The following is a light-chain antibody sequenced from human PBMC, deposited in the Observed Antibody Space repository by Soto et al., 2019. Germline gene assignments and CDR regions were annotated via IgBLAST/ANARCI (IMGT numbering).Light chain of an antibody. V-gene: IGLV2-14*03. J-gene: IGLJ1*01. CDR1: SSDVGGYNY. CDR2: DVS. Sequence: QSALTQPASVSGSPGQSIAISCTGNSSDVGGYNYVSWYQQHPGKTPKLMICDVSNRPSGVSNRFSGSKSGNTASLTISGLQAEDEAEYYCSSYTSSSTYVFGTGTKLTVL. CDR3: SSYTSSSTYV.